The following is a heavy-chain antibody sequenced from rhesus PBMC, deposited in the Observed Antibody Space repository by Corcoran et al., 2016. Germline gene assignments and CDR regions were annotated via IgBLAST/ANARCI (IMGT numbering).Heavy chain of an antibody. CDR2: IYNGVGTT. CDR3: ARGDRIVGCDY. V-gene: IGHV4S2*01. CDR1: GASISTHY. Sequence: QVQLQESGPGLVKPSETLPLTCAVSGASISTHYWNWIRQAPGKGLDWIGRIYNGVGTTDYNPSLKSRVTFSIDTSKNQFALKLTSVPAADTAVYYCARGDRIVGCDYWGQGVLVTVSS. D-gene: IGHD1-44*01. J-gene: IGHJ4*01.